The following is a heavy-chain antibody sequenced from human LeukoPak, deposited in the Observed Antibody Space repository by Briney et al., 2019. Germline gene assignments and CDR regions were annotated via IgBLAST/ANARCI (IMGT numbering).Heavy chain of an antibody. D-gene: IGHD3-10*01. CDR2: ISGGGGST. Sequence: GGSLRLSCAASGFTFSSYAMSWVRQAPGKGLEWVSAISGGGGSTYYTDSVKGRFTISRDNSRNTWYLQMNSLRAEYTSVYYCAKVWASGYGWGTYSDWFDPWGQGILVTVSS. J-gene: IGHJ5*02. V-gene: IGHV3-23*01. CDR3: AKVWASGYGWGTYSDWFDP. CDR1: GFTFSSYA.